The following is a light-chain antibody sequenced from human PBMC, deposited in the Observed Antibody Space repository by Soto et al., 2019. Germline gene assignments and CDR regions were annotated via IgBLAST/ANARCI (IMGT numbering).Light chain of an antibody. Sequence: EIVMTQSPATLSVSPGERATLSCRASQSVYSNLAWYQQKPGQAPRLLMYGASTRATGIPARFSGSGSGTEFTLTISSLQSEDFAVYYCQQYSNWPRTFGQGTKVEIK. CDR2: GAS. CDR1: QSVYSN. J-gene: IGKJ1*01. CDR3: QQYSNWPRT. V-gene: IGKV3-15*01.